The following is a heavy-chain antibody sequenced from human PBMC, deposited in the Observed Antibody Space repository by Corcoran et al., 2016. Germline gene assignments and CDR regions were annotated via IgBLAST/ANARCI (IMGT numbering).Heavy chain of an antibody. CDR3: ARAHCSGGSCHWDFDY. CDR2: IYYSGST. V-gene: IGHV4-39*07. D-gene: IGHD2-15*01. CDR1: GGSISSSSYY. Sequence: QLQLQESGPGLVKPSETLSLTCTVPGGSISSSSYYWGWIRQPPGKGLEWIGSIYYSGSTYHNPSLKSRVTKSLDTSKNQFSLRLSSVTATDTPVYCCARAHCSGGSCHWDFDYWGQGTLVTVSS. J-gene: IGHJ4*02.